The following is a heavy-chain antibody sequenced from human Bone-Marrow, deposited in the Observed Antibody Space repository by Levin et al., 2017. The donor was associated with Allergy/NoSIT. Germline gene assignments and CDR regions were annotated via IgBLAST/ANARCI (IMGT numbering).Heavy chain of an antibody. CDR2: ISGSGNGFKT. CDR1: GFSFSNYA. CDR3: AKEMKGAGGGVVSD. D-gene: IGHD2-8*02. J-gene: IGHJ4*02. V-gene: IGHV3-23*01. Sequence: GGSLRLSCATSGFSFSNYAMNWVRQAPGKGLEWVSGISGSGNGFKTYYADSVKGRFTISRDNSKNTLYLQMNSLRAEDTAVYYCAKEMKGAGGGVVSDWGRGILVTVSS.